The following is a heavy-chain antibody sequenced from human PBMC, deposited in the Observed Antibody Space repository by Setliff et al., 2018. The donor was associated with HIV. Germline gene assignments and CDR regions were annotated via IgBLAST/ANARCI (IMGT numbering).Heavy chain of an antibody. D-gene: IGHD3-10*02. CDR3: ARNRVPCSL. V-gene: IGHV4-59*01. Sequence: SETLSLTCTVSGGSMSSYYWSWNRQPPGKGLEWIGSIYYTGSTDYNPSLMSRVTISLDTPKNQFSLKLNSVIAADTAVYYCARNRVPCSLWGQGTLVTVSS. CDR1: GGSMSSYY. J-gene: IGHJ4*02. CDR2: IYYTGST.